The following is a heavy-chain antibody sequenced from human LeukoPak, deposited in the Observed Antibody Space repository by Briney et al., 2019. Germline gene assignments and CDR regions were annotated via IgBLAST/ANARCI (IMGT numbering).Heavy chain of an antibody. CDR2: TYYTGST. D-gene: IGHD3-16*01. V-gene: IGHV4-31*03. Sequence: SQTLSLTCSVFDDSISSGGYYWSWIRQHPGKGLEWIAYTYYTGSTYYNPSLKSRVTISVDTSKNQFSLRLSSVTAADTAVYYCARDHASGGGAFDIWGQGTMVTVSS. CDR3: ARDHASGGGAFDI. CDR1: DDSISSGGYY. J-gene: IGHJ3*02.